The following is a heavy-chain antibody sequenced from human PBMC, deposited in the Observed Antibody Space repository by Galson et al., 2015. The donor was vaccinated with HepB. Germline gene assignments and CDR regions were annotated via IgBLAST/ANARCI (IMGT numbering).Heavy chain of an antibody. CDR2: IIPLLGTT. D-gene: IGHD5-24*01. CDR3: ASRDAYQGWHEYFQN. CDR1: GGTFSSYS. J-gene: IGHJ1*01. V-gene: IGHV1-69*08. Sequence: SVKVSCKASGGTFSSYSISWVRQAPGQGLEWMGRIIPLLGTTSYAQKFQGRVTISADKSTTAVYMELSSLRSEDTAVYYCASRDAYQGWHEYFQNWGQGTLVTVSS.